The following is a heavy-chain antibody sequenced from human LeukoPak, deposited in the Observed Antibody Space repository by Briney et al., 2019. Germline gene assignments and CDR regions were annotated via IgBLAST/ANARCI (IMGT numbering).Heavy chain of an antibody. CDR3: AKSVAGTFYYSYGMDV. Sequence: SGGSLRLSCVASGFPFSSYGMHWVRQAPGKGLEWVAVISYDGSNKYYADSVKGRFTISRDNSENTLYLQMNSLRAEDTALYYCAKSVAGTFYYSYGMDVWGQGTTVTVSS. V-gene: IGHV3-30*18. D-gene: IGHD6-19*01. CDR1: GFPFSSYG. J-gene: IGHJ6*02. CDR2: ISYDGSNK.